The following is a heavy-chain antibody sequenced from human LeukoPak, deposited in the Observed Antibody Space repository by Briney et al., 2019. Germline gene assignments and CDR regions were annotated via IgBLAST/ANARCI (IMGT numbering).Heavy chain of an antibody. V-gene: IGHV4-59*11. CDR2: IHYSGST. Sequence: SETLSLTCSDSGGSISNHYWSWIRQPPGKELEWIGYIHYSGSTNYNPSLKSRVTISVDTSKNQFSLKLPSVTAADTAVYYCARDFGRGYCSTTSCFVPWFDPWGQGTLVTVSS. CDR3: ARDFGRGYCSTTSCFVPWFDP. CDR1: GGSISNHY. J-gene: IGHJ5*02. D-gene: IGHD2-2*01.